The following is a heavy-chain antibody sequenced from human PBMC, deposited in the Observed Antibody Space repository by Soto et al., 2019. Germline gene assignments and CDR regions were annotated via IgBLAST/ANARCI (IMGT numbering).Heavy chain of an antibody. Sequence: QVVLQESGPGVVKPSDTLSLTCNVSGASLSRYYWSWIRQPPGKGLEWIGGIYATGDTDYNPSLKSRISMSVDMSKTQFSLTLRSVTAADTAIYYCVRDGTNNLRDRFEPWGRGILVTVSS. CDR2: IYATGDT. J-gene: IGHJ5*02. V-gene: IGHV4-4*07. CDR3: VRDGTNNLRDRFEP. D-gene: IGHD1-26*01. CDR1: GASLSRYY.